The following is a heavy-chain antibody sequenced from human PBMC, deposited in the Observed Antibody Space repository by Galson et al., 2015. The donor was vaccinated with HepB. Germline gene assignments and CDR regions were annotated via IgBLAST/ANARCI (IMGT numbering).Heavy chain of an antibody. D-gene: IGHD3-9*01. J-gene: IGHJ5*02. CDR3: ARGGLRYFDLTGWFDP. V-gene: IGHV5-51*01. CDR1: GYSFTSYW. Sequence: QSGAEVKKPGESLKISCKGSGYSFTSYWIGWVRQMPGKGLEWMGIIYPGDSDTRYSPSFQGQVTISADKSISTAYLQWSSLKASDTAMYYCARGGLRYFDLTGWFDPWGQGTLVTVSS. CDR2: IYPGDSDT.